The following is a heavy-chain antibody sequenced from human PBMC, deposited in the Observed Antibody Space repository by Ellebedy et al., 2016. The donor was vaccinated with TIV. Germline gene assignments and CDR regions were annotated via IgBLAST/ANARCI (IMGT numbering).Heavy chain of an antibody. Sequence: GGSLRLSCAASGFTFSSYVMNWVRQAPGRGLEWVACIKGDESEKYHVASVRGRFTISRDNAKNSLYLQMNSLRAEDTAVYYCASLDTAMVHSSDYWGQGTLVTVSS. CDR1: GFTFSSYV. D-gene: IGHD5-18*01. CDR3: ASLDTAMVHSSDY. CDR2: IKGDESEK. J-gene: IGHJ4*02. V-gene: IGHV3-7*01.